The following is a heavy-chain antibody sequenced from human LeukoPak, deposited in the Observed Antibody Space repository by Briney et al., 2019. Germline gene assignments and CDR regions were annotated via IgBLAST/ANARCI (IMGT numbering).Heavy chain of an antibody. D-gene: IGHD2-15*01. Sequence: GGSLRLSCAASGFTFSGSAMHWVRQASGKGLEWVGRIRSKANSYATAYAASVKGRFTISRDDSKNTAYLQMNGLKTEDTAVYYCTSGVPVVVVAATREIYYYYGMDVWGQGTTVTVSS. CDR1: GFTFSGSA. J-gene: IGHJ6*02. V-gene: IGHV3-73*01. CDR3: TSGVPVVVVAATREIYYYYGMDV. CDR2: IRSKANSYAT.